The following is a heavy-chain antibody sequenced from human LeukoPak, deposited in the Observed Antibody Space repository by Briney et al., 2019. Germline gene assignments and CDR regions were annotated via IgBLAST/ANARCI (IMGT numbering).Heavy chain of an antibody. CDR3: AKDRAGIVVVTLFDY. D-gene: IGHD3-22*01. CDR1: GFTFSSYA. Sequence: PGGSLRLSCAASGFTFSSYAMSWVRQAPGKGLEWVSAISGSGGSTYYADSVKGRFTISRDNSKNTLYLQMNSLRAEDTAVYYCAKDRAGIVVVTLFDYWGQGTLVTVSS. J-gene: IGHJ4*02. CDR2: ISGSGGST. V-gene: IGHV3-23*01.